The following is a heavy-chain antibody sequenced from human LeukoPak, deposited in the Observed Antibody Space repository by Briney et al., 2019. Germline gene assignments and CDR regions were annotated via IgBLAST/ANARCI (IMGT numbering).Heavy chain of an antibody. V-gene: IGHV3-30*03. CDR3: VRNWGIAVAGPDFLDY. CDR2: ISYDGSNK. J-gene: IGHJ4*02. CDR1: GFTFSSYG. Sequence: GGSLRLSCAASGFTFSSYGMHWVRQAPGKGLEWVAVISYDGSNKYYADSVKGRFTISRDNSKNTLYLQMNSLRAEDTAVYYCVRNWGIAVAGPDFLDYWGQGTLVTVSS. D-gene: IGHD6-19*01.